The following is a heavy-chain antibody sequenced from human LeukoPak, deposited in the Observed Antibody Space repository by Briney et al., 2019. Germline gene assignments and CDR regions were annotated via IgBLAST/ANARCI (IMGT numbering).Heavy chain of an antibody. Sequence: PGGSLRLSCAASGFTFSSYSMNWVRQAPGKGLEWVSSISSSSYIYYADSVKGRFTISRDNAKNSLYLQMNSPRAEDTAVYYCATTMVRGVIINGGNWFDPWGQGTLVTVSS. CDR2: ISSSSYI. V-gene: IGHV3-21*01. CDR1: GFTFSSYS. D-gene: IGHD3-10*01. CDR3: ATTMVRGVIINGGNWFDP. J-gene: IGHJ5*02.